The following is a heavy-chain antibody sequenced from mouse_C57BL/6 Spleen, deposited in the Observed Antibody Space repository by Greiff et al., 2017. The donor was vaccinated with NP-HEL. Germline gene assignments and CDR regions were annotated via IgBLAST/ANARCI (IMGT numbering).Heavy chain of an antibody. Sequence: QVQLQQPGAELVKPGASVKLSCKASGYTFTSYWMHWVKQRPGQGLEWIGMIHPNSGSTNYNEKFKSKATLTVDKSSSTAYMQLSSLTSEDSAVYYCARKEIYYDYDWHFDVWGTGTTVTVSS. CDR1: GYTFTSYW. V-gene: IGHV1-64*01. D-gene: IGHD2-4*01. CDR3: ARKEIYYDYDWHFDV. CDR2: IHPNSGST. J-gene: IGHJ1*03.